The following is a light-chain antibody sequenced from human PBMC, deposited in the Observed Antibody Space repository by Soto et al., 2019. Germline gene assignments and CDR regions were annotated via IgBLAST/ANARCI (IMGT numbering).Light chain of an antibody. CDR2: GAS. J-gene: IGKJ4*01. V-gene: IGKV3-15*01. Sequence: EIVMTQSPATLSVSPGERATLSCRASQSVAGNLAWYQQKPGQAPRLLMYGASTRATGIPARFSGSGSGTEFTLTISSLQSEDFGVYYCQQYNNWPPLTFGGGTKVEIK. CDR3: QQYNNWPPLT. CDR1: QSVAGN.